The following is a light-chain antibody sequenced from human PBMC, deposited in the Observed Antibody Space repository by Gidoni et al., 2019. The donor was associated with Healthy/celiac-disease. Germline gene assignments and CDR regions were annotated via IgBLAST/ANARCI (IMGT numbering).Light chain of an antibody. CDR2: AAS. Sequence: DIQMTHSPSSLSASVGDRVTITCRASPSISSYLNWYQQKPGKATKLLIYAASSLQSGVPSRFSGSGSGTDFTLTISSLQPEDFATYYCQQSYSTRRTFGQGTKVEIK. CDR3: QQSYSTRRT. V-gene: IGKV1-39*01. CDR1: PSISSY. J-gene: IGKJ1*01.